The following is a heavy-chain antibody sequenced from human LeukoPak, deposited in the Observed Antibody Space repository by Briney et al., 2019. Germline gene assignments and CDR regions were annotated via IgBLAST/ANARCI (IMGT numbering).Heavy chain of an antibody. V-gene: IGHV1-18*01. CDR3: ARESLGRSSWFDP. D-gene: IGHD2-15*01. Sequence: ASVKVSCKASGYTFTSYGISWVRQAPGHGLEWMGWIRAYNGKTNYAQKLPGRVTMTTDTSTSTAYMELRSLRPDDTAVYCCARESLGRSSWFDPWGQGTLVTVSS. CDR2: IRAYNGKT. J-gene: IGHJ5*02. CDR1: GYTFTSYG.